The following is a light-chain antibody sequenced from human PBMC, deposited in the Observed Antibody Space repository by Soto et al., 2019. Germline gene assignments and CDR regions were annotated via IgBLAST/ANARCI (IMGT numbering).Light chain of an antibody. V-gene: IGLV2-14*01. CDR3: SSYTTGGSYV. CDR1: SRDVGGYNS. Sequence: QSALTQPASVSGSPGLSIAISCTGTSRDVGGYNSVSWYQQQPGKVPKLIIYDVSSRPSGVSNRFSGSKSSNTASLTISGLQAEDEGDYYCSSYTTGGSYVFGTGTKLTVL. CDR2: DVS. J-gene: IGLJ1*01.